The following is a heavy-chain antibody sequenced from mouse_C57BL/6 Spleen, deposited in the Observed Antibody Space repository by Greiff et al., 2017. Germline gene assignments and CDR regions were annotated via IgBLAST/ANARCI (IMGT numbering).Heavy chain of an antibody. CDR2: IDPSDSYT. Sequence: QVQLQQPGAELVMPGASVKLSCKASGYTFTSYWTHWVKQRPGQGLEWIGEIDPSDSYTNYNQKFKGKSTLTVDKSSSTAYMQLSSLTSEDSAVYYCARFHYYGSSYHFDYWGQGTTLTVSS. CDR3: ARFHYYGSSYHFDY. CDR1: GYTFTSYW. V-gene: IGHV1-69*01. D-gene: IGHD1-1*01. J-gene: IGHJ2*01.